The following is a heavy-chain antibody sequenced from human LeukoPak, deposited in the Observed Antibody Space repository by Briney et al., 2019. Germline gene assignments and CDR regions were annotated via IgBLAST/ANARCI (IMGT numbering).Heavy chain of an antibody. J-gene: IGHJ4*02. V-gene: IGHV5-51*01. CDR2: IYPGDSDT. Sequence: GESLKISCKGSGYSFTSYWIGWVRQMPGKGLEWMGIIYPGDSDTRYSPSFQGQVTISADKSISTAYLQWSSLEASDTAMYYCARHLRSMVVTGYFDYWGQGTLVTVSS. CDR3: ARHLRSMVVTGYFDY. CDR1: GYSFTSYW. D-gene: IGHD4-23*01.